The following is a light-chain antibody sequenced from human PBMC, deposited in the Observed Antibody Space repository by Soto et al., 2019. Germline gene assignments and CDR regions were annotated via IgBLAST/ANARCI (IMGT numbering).Light chain of an antibody. CDR2: KAS. J-gene: IGKJ1*01. V-gene: IGKV2-30*01. CDR3: MKGTHWPWT. Sequence: DAVMTQSPLSLPVALGHPAAISCRSSQSLVYSDGNSYLNWFQQRPGQSPRRLIYKASNRDPGVPDRFSGSGSGTDFTLKITRVEAEDVGVYYCMKGTHWPWTFGQGTKVAIK. CDR1: QSLVYSDGNSY.